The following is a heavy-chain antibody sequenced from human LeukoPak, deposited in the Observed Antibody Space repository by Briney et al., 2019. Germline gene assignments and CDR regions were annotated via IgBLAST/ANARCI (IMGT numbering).Heavy chain of an antibody. CDR2: ISYDGRNK. Sequence: PGGSLRLSCAASGFTFNNYGMHCVRQAPGKGLEWVAVISYDGRNKHYPDSVKGRFTISRDISTDTLWLQMDSLRTEDTAVYYCAKGPLRGTAAAIDYWGQGTLVTVSS. J-gene: IGHJ4*02. CDR3: AKGPLRGTAAAIDY. D-gene: IGHD2-2*01. CDR1: GFTFNNYG. V-gene: IGHV3-30*18.